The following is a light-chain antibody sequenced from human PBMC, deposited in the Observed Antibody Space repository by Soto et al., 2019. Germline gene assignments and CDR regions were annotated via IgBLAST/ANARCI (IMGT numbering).Light chain of an antibody. CDR1: SSDVGAYDF. V-gene: IGLV2-11*01. J-gene: IGLJ1*01. CDR3: SSYVAPYTYV. CDR2: DVN. Sequence: QSALTQPRSVSGSPGQSVTISCTGTSSDVGAYDFVSWHQHHPDKAPKVIMYDVNKRPSGVPDRFSGSKSGNTVSLTISGLQAEDEADYYCSSYVAPYTYVFGTGIKVTVL.